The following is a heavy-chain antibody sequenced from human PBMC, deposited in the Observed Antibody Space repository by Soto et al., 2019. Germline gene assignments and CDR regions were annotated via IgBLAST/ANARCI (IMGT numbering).Heavy chain of an antibody. CDR3: VGSLMSRAMESFDY. Sequence: SETLSLTCSVSAGSISRYYWGWVRQSPGEGLEWIAHISYTVDASYNPSLKSRVTISLDTFKNQIALSLMSVTAADTAVYYCVGSLMSRAMESFDYWGQGTLVTVSS. J-gene: IGHJ4*02. V-gene: IGHV4-59*01. CDR1: AGSISRYY. CDR2: ISYTVDA. D-gene: IGHD5-18*01.